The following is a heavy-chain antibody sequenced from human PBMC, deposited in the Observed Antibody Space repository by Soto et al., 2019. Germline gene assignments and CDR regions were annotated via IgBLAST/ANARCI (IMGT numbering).Heavy chain of an antibody. CDR2: ISGSGGST. J-gene: IGHJ4*02. CDR3: AKSLSGWSFFDY. Sequence: VGSLRLSCAASGFTFSSYAMSWVRQAPGKGLEWVSTISGSGGSTYYADSVKGRFTISRDNSKNTLYLQMNSLRAEDTAVYYCAKSLSGWSFFDYWGQGTLVTVSS. D-gene: IGHD6-19*01. CDR1: GFTFSSYA. V-gene: IGHV3-23*01.